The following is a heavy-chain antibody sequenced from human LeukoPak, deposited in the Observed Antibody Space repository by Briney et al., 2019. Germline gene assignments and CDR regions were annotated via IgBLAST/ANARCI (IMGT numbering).Heavy chain of an antibody. J-gene: IGHJ4*02. CDR2: ISSXXXXX. CDR1: GFTFSXXX. D-gene: IGHD5-12*01. CDR3: ARNPTPGVATTDDY. V-gene: IGHV3-21*01. Sequence: PGGSLRLSXXASGFTFSXXXXXXXXXAPXXXXXXXXSISSXXXXXXYAXXXXXXXXXXRDNAKNSLYLQMNSLRAEXTAVYYCARNPTPGVATTDDYWGQGTLVTVSS.